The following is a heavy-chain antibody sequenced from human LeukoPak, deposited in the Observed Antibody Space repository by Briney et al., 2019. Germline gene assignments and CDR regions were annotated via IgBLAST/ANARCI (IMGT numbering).Heavy chain of an antibody. CDR3: AREVPAGPTDY. D-gene: IGHD2-21*02. Sequence: GGSLRLSCAASGFAFSSYGMHWVRQAPGKGLEWVAVIWYDGSNKYYADSVKGRFTISRDNSKNTLYLQMNSLRAEDTAVYYCAREVPAGPTDYWGQGTLVTVSS. CDR1: GFAFSSYG. V-gene: IGHV3-33*01. CDR2: IWYDGSNK. J-gene: IGHJ4*02.